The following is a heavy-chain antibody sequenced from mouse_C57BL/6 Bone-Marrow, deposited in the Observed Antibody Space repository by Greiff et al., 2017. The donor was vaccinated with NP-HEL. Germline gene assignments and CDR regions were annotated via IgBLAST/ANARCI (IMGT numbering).Heavy chain of an antibody. J-gene: IGHJ1*03. Sequence: VQLQESGPELVKPGASVKISCKASGYAFSSSWMNWVKQRPGKGLEWIGRIYPGDGDTNYNGKFKGKATLTADKSSRTAYMQLSSLTSEDSAVYFCARRGGGSRYFDVWGTGTTVTVSS. CDR1: GYAFSSSW. V-gene: IGHV1-82*01. D-gene: IGHD1-1*01. CDR2: IYPGDGDT. CDR3: ARRGGGSRYFDV.